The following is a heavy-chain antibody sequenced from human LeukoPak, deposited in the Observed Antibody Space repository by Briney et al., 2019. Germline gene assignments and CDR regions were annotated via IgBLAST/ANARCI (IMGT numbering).Heavy chain of an antibody. J-gene: IGHJ3*02. CDR2: ISWNSGSI. Sequence: PGRSLRLSCAASGFTFDDYAMHWVRQAPGKGLEWVSGISWNSGSIGYADSVKGRFTISRDNAKNSLYLQMNSLRAEDTALYYCAKMRRAAAPRDAFDIWGQGTMVTVSS. CDR1: GFTFDDYA. D-gene: IGHD6-13*01. V-gene: IGHV3-9*01. CDR3: AKMRRAAAPRDAFDI.